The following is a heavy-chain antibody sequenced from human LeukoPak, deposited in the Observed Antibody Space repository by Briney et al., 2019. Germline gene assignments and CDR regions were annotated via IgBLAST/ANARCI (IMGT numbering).Heavy chain of an antibody. V-gene: IGHV4-59*02. CDR2: IYHTGST. CDR3: ASRKLGNDY. Sequence: TXTIXGGSVSDYYWSWIRQSPGKGLEWIGYIYHTGSTSYSPSLKSRVTISADTSQNQFSLKLSSVTAADTAVYYCASRKLGNDYWGQGTLVTVSS. J-gene: IGHJ4*02. CDR1: GGSVSDYY. D-gene: IGHD7-27*01.